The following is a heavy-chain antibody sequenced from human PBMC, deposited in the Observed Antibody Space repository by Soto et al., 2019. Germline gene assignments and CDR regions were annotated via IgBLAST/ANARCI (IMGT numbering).Heavy chain of an antibody. CDR3: ALIRIPYGDYPLHAFDI. CDR2: IFSNDEK. J-gene: IGHJ3*02. V-gene: IGHV2-26*01. CDR1: GFSLSNARMG. Sequence: QVTLKESGPVLVKPTETLTLTCTVSGFSLSNARMGVSWIRQPPGKALEWLAHIFSNDEKSYSTSLKSRLTITKDTSKSQVVFTMTDMDPVETATYYCALIRIPYGDYPLHAFDIWGPGTMVPVSS. D-gene: IGHD4-17*01.